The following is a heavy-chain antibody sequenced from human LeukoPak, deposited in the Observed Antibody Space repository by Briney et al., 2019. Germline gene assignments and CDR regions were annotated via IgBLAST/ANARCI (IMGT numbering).Heavy chain of an antibody. Sequence: GASVKVSCKASGGTFSSYAISWVRQAPGQGLEWMGWINPNSGGTNYAQKFQGRVTMTRDTSISTAYMELSRLRSDDTAVYYCARVRDYVWGSYREYYFDYWGQGTLVTVSS. CDR3: ARVRDYVWGSYREYYFDY. D-gene: IGHD3-16*02. V-gene: IGHV1-2*02. J-gene: IGHJ4*02. CDR2: INPNSGGT. CDR1: GGTFSSYA.